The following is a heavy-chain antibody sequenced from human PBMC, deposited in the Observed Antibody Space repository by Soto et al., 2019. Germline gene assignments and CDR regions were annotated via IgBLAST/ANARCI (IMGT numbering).Heavy chain of an antibody. CDR1: GGSFSGYY. J-gene: IGHJ4*01. V-gene: IGHV4-34*01. Sequence: PSETLSLTCAVYGGSFSGYYWTWIRQPPGTGLEWIGEINHSGSTNYNPSLKSRVTISVDTSKNQFSLKMTSVTAADTAVYYCARDKITGLFDYWGQGTLVIVSS. D-gene: IGHD2-8*02. CDR2: INHSGST. CDR3: ARDKITGLFDY.